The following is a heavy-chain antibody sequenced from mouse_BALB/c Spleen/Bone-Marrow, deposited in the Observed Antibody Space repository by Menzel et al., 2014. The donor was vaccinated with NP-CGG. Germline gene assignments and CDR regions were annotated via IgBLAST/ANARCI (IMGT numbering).Heavy chain of an antibody. CDR2: IDPYDSET. Sequence: QGLEWIGRIDPYDSETHYNQKFKDKAILTVDKSSSTAYMRLSSLTSEDSAVYYCARGRDYDVFSYWGQGTLVTVSA. D-gene: IGHD2-4*01. CDR3: ARGRDYDVFSY. V-gene: IGHV1-52*01. J-gene: IGHJ3*01.